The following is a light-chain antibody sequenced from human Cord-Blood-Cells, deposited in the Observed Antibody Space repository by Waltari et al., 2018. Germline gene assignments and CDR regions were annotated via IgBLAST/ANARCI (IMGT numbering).Light chain of an antibody. CDR1: SGSIASNY. V-gene: IGLV6-57*02. CDR2: EDN. Sequence: NFMLTQPHSVSESPGKTVTISCTGSSGSIASNYVQWYQQRPGSAPTTGIYEDNQRPSGGPARFSGSIDSSSNAASLTISGLKTEDEADYYCQSYDSSNRWVFGGGTKLTVL. J-gene: IGLJ3*02. CDR3: QSYDSSNRWV.